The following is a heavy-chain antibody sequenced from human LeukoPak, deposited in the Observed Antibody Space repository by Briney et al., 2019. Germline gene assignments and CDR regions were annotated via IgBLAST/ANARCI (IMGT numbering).Heavy chain of an antibody. D-gene: IGHD3-22*01. Sequence: GGSLRLSCAASGFTFTNAWMSWVRQAPEKGQEWVGRIKSKTDGGTADYAAPVKGRFTISRDDSKNTLYLQMNSLKTEDTAVYYCTKYYYDSSGYLYYFDYWGQGTLVTVSS. J-gene: IGHJ4*02. V-gene: IGHV3-15*01. CDR3: TKYYYDSSGYLYYFDY. CDR1: GFTFTNAW. CDR2: IKSKTDGGTA.